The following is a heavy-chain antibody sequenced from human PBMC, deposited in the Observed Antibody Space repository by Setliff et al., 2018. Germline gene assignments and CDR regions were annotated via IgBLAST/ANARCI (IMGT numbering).Heavy chain of an antibody. CDR2: IDKDGSST. D-gene: IGHD2-21*02. CDR3: AKCGGDHCCPLYSYRYMDV. V-gene: IGHV3-74*01. CDR1: GFRISFREYW. Sequence: PGGSLRLSCAASGFRISFREYWMFWVRQAPGKGLEWVARIDKDGSSTVYADSVKGRFTISRDNVKKMLYLQMDSLRVEDTAIYYCAKCGGDHCCPLYSYRYMDVWGKGTSVTVSS. J-gene: IGHJ6*03.